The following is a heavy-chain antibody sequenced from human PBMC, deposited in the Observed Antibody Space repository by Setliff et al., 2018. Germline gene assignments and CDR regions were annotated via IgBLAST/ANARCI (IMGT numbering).Heavy chain of an antibody. D-gene: IGHD4-17*01. V-gene: IGHV4-59*08. Sequence: SETLSLTCCVSGGSISTYYWSWIRQPPGKGLEWIGYIYYSGRTNYNPSLRSRVTISVDTSKNQFSLKVSSVTAADTAVYYCARHENDYGDYDDAFDIWGQGTMVTVSS. CDR2: IYYSGRT. CDR1: GGSISTYY. J-gene: IGHJ3*02. CDR3: ARHENDYGDYDDAFDI.